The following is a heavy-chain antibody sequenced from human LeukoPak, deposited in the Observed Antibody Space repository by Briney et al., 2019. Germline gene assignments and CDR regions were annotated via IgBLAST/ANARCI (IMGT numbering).Heavy chain of an antibody. CDR1: GYTFTSYD. J-gene: IGHJ4*02. CDR3: AKDRRGCGGDCWYYFDY. D-gene: IGHD2-21*01. CDR2: MNPNSGNT. Sequence: ASVKVSCKASGYTFTSYDINWVRQATGQGLEWMGWMNPNSGNTGYAQKFQGRVTMTRNTSISTAYMELSSLRSEDTAVYYCAKDRRGCGGDCWYYFDYWGQGTLVTVSS. V-gene: IGHV1-8*01.